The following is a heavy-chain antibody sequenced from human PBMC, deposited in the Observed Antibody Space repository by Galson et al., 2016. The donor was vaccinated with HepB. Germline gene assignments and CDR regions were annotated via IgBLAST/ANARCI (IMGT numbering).Heavy chain of an antibody. J-gene: IGHJ5*01. D-gene: IGHD2-21*02. Sequence: SVKVSCKASGYTFPSYGISWVRQAPGQGLEWMGWISAYNAYRDYPQKLQGRVTMTTDTSTSTAYMELSSLRSDDTAVYYCARSGDGNWFESWGQGTLVTVSS. CDR3: ARSGDGNWFES. V-gene: IGHV1-18*01. CDR1: GYTFPSYG. CDR2: ISAYNAYR.